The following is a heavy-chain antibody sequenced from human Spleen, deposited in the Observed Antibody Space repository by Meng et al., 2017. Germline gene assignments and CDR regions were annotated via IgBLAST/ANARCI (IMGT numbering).Heavy chain of an antibody. CDR1: GFTFSNAW. V-gene: IGHV3-15*01. CDR2: IKSIPDGGTT. Sequence: GESLKISCAASGFTFSNAWMSWVRQAPGKGMEWVGRIKSIPDGGTTDFAAPVKGRFSISRDDPENTLYLQMNSLKIEDTAVYYCTTDLPFTEGGVITTWGQGTLVTVSS. D-gene: IGHD3-16*02. J-gene: IGHJ5*02. CDR3: TTDLPFTEGGVITT.